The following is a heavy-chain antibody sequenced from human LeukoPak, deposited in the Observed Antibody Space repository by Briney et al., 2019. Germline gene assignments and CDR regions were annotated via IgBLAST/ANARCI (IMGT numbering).Heavy chain of an antibody. V-gene: IGHV4-4*07. CDR3: ARQLQYDILTGSPVSAFDI. D-gene: IGHD3-9*01. CDR1: GGSISSYY. CDR2: IYTSGST. J-gene: IGHJ3*02. Sequence: SETLSLTCTVSGGSISSYYWSWIRQPAGKGLEWIGRIYTSGSTNYNPSLKSRVTISVDTSKNQFSLKLSSVTAADTAVYYCARQLQYDILTGSPVSAFDIWGQGTMVTVSS.